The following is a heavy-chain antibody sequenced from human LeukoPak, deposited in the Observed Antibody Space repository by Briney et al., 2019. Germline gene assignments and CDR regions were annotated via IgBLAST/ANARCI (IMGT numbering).Heavy chain of an antibody. Sequence: ASVKVSCKASGYTFTGYYMHWVRQAPGQGLEWMGWINPNSGGTNYAQKFQGRVTMTRDTSISTAYMELSRLRSDDTAVYYCARVGIGRSSWSYYYYMDVWGKGTTVTVSS. J-gene: IGHJ6*03. D-gene: IGHD6-6*01. CDR1: GYTFTGYY. CDR3: ARVGIGRSSWSYYYYMDV. V-gene: IGHV1-2*02. CDR2: INPNSGGT.